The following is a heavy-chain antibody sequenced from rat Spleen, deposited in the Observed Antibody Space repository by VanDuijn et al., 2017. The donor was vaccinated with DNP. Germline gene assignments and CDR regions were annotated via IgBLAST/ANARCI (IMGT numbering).Heavy chain of an antibody. CDR1: GFTFSDYY. Sequence: EVQLVESGGGLVQPGRSLRLSCAASGFTFSDYYMAWVRQAPKKGLEWVTTIIFDGSPTYYRDSVKGRFTISRDNAKSTLYLQMDSLRSEDTATYFCARDDYGSYGAMDPWGQGTSVTVSS. J-gene: IGHJ4*01. V-gene: IGHV5-7*01. D-gene: IGHD1-3*01. CDR3: ARDDYGSYGAMDP. CDR2: IIFDGSPT.